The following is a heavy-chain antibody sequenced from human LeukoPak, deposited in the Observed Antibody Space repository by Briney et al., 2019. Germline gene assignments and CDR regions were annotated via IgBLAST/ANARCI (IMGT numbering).Heavy chain of an antibody. D-gene: IGHD5-24*01. CDR3: ARGGWLQPLPFDY. CDR2: ISSNGGST. V-gene: IGHV3-64*01. Sequence: GGSLRLACAASGFIFSNYAIHWVRQAPGRGLEYVSGISSNGGSTYYANSVKGRFTISRDNSKHTLFLQMGSLRSEDMGVYYCARGGWLQPLPFDYWGQGTLVTVSS. CDR1: GFIFSNYA. J-gene: IGHJ4*02.